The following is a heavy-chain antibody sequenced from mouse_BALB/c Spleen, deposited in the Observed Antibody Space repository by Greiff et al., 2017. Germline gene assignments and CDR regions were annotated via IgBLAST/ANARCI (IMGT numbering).Heavy chain of an antibody. J-gene: IGHJ1*01. CDR2: ISYSGST. CDR1: GYSITSDYA. V-gene: IGHV3-2*02. Sequence: EVKLQESGPGLVKPSQSLSLTCTVTGYSITSDYAWTWIRQFPGNKLEWMGYISYSGSTSYNPSLKSRISITRDTSKNQFFLQLNSVTTEDTATYYCARRGYYGSSYWYFDVWGAGTTVTVSS. CDR3: ARRGYYGSSYWYFDV. D-gene: IGHD1-1*01.